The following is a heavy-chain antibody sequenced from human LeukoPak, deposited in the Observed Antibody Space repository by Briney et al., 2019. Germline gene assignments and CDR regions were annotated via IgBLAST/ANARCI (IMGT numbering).Heavy chain of an antibody. CDR2: ISWNSGSI. CDR3: ARSLRVRGVPDYMDV. J-gene: IGHJ6*03. D-gene: IGHD3-10*01. Sequence: PGGSLRLSCAASGFTFDDYAMHWVRQAPGKGLEWVSGISWNSGSIGYADSVKGRFTISRDNAKNSLYLQMNSLRAEDTAVYYCARSLRVRGVPDYMDVWGKGTTVTISS. CDR1: GFTFDDYA. V-gene: IGHV3-9*01.